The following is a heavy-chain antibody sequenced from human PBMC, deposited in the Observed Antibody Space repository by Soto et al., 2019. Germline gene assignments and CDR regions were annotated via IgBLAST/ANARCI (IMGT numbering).Heavy chain of an antibody. CDR3: ARVHDFWSGARFDP. CDR1: GYTLTELS. V-gene: IGHV1-24*01. D-gene: IGHD3-3*01. J-gene: IGHJ5*02. CDR2: FDPEDGET. Sequence: ASVKVSCKVSGYTLTELSMHWVRQAPGKGLEWMGGFDPEDGETIYAQKFQGRVTMTEDTSTDTAYMELSSLRSEDTAVYYCARVHDFWSGARFDPWGQGTLVTVSS.